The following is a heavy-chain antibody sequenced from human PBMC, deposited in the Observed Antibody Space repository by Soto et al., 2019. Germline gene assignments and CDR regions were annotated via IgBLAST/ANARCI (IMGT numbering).Heavy chain of an antibody. J-gene: IGHJ6*03. CDR3: AKYGVVTDFYYMDV. Sequence: QVQLVQSGAEVKKPGSSVKVSCKASGGTFSSYSITWVRHAPGQGLEWMGRIVPMVGITNYAQKFQDRVTITADRSTSTAYLEFTSLESADTAVYYCAKYGVVTDFYYMDVWGRGTTVTVSS. D-gene: IGHD2-15*01. CDR2: IVPMVGIT. CDR1: GGTFSSYS. V-gene: IGHV1-69*02.